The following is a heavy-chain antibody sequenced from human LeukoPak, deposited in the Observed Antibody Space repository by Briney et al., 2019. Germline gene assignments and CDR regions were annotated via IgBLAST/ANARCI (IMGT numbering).Heavy chain of an antibody. V-gene: IGHV1-18*01. D-gene: IGHD6-19*01. CDR2: ISAYNGNT. CDR3: ASYSSGWYDAFDI. CDR1: GYTFTSYG. Sequence: ASVKVSCKASGYTFTSYGISWVRQAPGQGLEWMGWISAYNGNTNYAQKLQGRVTMTTDTSTSTAYMELRSQRSDDTAVYYCASYSSGWYDAFDIWGQGTMVTVSS. J-gene: IGHJ3*02.